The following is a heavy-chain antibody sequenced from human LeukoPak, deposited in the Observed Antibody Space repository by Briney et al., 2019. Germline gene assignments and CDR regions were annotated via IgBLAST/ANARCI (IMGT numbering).Heavy chain of an antibody. CDR3: ARITPYYYYMDV. Sequence: SVKVSCKASGGTFSSYAISWVRQAPGQGLEWMGGIIPIFGTANYAQKFQGRVTITADESTSTAYMELSSLRSEDTAVYYCARITPYYYYMDVWGKGTTVTISS. V-gene: IGHV1-69*13. CDR1: GGTFSSYA. J-gene: IGHJ6*03. CDR2: IIPIFGTA.